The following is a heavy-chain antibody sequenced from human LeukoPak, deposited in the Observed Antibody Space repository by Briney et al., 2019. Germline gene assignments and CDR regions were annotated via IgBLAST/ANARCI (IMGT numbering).Heavy chain of an antibody. CDR3: ARVTTVTKDYFDY. D-gene: IGHD4-17*01. CDR2: ISSSGSTI. Sequence: GGSLRLSCAASGFTFSSYEMNWVRQAPGKGLEWVSYISSSGSTIYYADSVKGRFTISRDNAKNSLYLQMNSLRSEDTAVYYCARVTTVTKDYFDYWGQGTLVTVSS. J-gene: IGHJ4*02. CDR1: GFTFSSYE. V-gene: IGHV3-48*03.